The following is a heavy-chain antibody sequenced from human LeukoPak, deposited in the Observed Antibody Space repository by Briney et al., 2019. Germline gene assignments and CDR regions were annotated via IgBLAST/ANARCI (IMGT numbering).Heavy chain of an antibody. J-gene: IGHJ4*02. D-gene: IGHD3-9*01. Sequence: GGSLRLSCAASGFTFDDYAMHWVRQAPGKGLEWVSGISWNSGSIGYADSVKGRFTISRDNAKNSLYLQMNSLRAEDTALYYCAKGSHYDILTGYYNFDYWGQGTLVTVSS. CDR2: ISWNSGSI. V-gene: IGHV3-9*01. CDR3: AKGSHYDILTGYYNFDY. CDR1: GFTFDDYA.